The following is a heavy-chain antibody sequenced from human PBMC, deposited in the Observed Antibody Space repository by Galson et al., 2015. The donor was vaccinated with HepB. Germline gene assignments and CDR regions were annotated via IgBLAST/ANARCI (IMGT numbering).Heavy chain of an antibody. CDR2: ISSSSSYI. CDR3: ARDGPGMDYDSSGYYSEYYFDY. J-gene: IGHJ4*02. V-gene: IGHV3-21*01. Sequence: SLRLSCAASGFTFSSYSMNWVRQAPGKGLEWVSSISSSSSYIYYADSVKGRFTISRDNAKNSLYLQMNSLRAEDTAVFYCARDGPGMDYDSSGYYSEYYFDYWGQGTLVTVSS. D-gene: IGHD3-22*01. CDR1: GFTFSSYS.